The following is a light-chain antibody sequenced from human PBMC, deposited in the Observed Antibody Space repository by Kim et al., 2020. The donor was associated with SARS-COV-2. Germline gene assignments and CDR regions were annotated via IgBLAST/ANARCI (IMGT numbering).Light chain of an antibody. Sequence: QMGTTSGCGSRNNTGSNDVNWYPQLPGTAPKLLIDSKGHRPSGVPDRFSGSKSGTSASLAITGLQAEDEADYYCPACDDSLNGLIFGGGTQLTVL. J-gene: IGLJ2*01. V-gene: IGLV1-44*01. CDR2: SKG. CDR3: PACDDSLNGLI. CDR1: RNNTGSND.